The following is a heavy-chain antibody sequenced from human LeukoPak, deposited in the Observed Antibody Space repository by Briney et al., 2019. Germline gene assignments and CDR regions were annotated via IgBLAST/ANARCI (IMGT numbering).Heavy chain of an antibody. CDR1: GFTFSSYA. V-gene: IGHV3-23*01. Sequence: GGSLRLSCAASGFTFSSYAMSWVRQAPGKGLERVSGISGSSGSTYYADSVKGRFTISRDNSKNTLYLQMNSLRAEDTAVYYCAKSTVTTLFSDFDYWGQGTLVTVSS. J-gene: IGHJ4*02. CDR3: AKSTVTTLFSDFDY. CDR2: ISGSSGST. D-gene: IGHD4-17*01.